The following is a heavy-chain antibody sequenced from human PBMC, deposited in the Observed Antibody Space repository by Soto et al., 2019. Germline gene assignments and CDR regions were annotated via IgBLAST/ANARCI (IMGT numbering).Heavy chain of an antibody. CDR3: ARSYRMIVVFDP. V-gene: IGHV1-8*01. CDR1: GYTFTSYD. Sequence: ASVKVSCKASGYTFTSYDINWVRQATGQGLAWMGWMNPNSGNTGYAQKFQGRVTMTRNNSISTAYMELSSLRFEDTAVYYCARSYRMIVVFDPRGQGTLVTVLL. D-gene: IGHD3-22*01. CDR2: MNPNSGNT. J-gene: IGHJ5*02.